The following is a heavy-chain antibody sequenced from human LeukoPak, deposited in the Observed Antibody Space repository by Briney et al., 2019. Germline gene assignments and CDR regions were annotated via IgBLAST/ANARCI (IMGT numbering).Heavy chain of an antibody. V-gene: IGHV1-69*13. D-gene: IGHD3-10*01. CDR2: IIPIFGTA. J-gene: IGHJ3*02. CDR3: ARPVRVDAFDI. Sequence: ASVKVSCKASGGTFSSYAISWVRPAPGQGLEWMGGIIPIFGTANYAQKFQGRVTITADESTSTAYMELSSLRSEDTAVYYCARPVRVDAFDIWGQGTMVTVSS. CDR1: GGTFSSYA.